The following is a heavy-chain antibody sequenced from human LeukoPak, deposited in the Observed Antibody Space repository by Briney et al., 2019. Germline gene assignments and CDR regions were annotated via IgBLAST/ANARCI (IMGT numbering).Heavy chain of an antibody. CDR3: ARHPQLIVSGYDRWVNDAFDI. J-gene: IGHJ3*02. D-gene: IGHD5-12*01. CDR1: GYSFTSYW. CDR2: IYPGDSDT. V-gene: IGHV5-51*01. Sequence: GESLKISRKGSGYSFTSYWIGWVRQMPGKGLEWMGIIYPGDSDTRYSPSSQGQVTISADKSISTAYLQWSSLKASDTAMYYCARHPQLIVSGYDRWVNDAFDIWGQGTMLTVSS.